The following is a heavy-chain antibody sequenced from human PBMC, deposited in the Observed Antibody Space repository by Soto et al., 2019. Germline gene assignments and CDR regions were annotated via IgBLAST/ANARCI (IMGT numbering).Heavy chain of an antibody. V-gene: IGHV2-5*01. CDR3: ARELVGHVSGNWFDP. J-gene: IGHJ5*02. Sequence: EWLALIYWNDDKRYSPSLKSRLTITKDTSKNQVVLTMTNMDPVDTATYYCARELVGHVSGNWFDPWGQGTLVTVSS. D-gene: IGHD6-6*01. CDR2: IYWNDDK.